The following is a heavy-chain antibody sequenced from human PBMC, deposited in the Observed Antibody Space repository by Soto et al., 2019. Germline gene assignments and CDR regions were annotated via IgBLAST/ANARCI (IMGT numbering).Heavy chain of an antibody. CDR1: GYTFTSYD. D-gene: IGHD3-10*01. CDR3: ARDPPITESDAYYYYYYGMEV. CDR2: MNPNSGNT. V-gene: IGHV1-8*01. J-gene: IGHJ6*02. Sequence: ASVKVSCKASGYTFTSYDINWVRQATGQGLEWMGWMNPNSGNTGYAQKFQGRVTMTRNTSISTAHMELSSLRSEDTAVYYCARDPPITESDAYYYYYYGMEVWGQGTTVTVSS.